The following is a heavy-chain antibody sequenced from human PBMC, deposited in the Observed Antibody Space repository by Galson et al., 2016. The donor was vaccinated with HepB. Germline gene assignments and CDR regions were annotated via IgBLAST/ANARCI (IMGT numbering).Heavy chain of an antibody. CDR3: AKGYRYGRYFDY. D-gene: IGHD5-18*01. V-gene: IGHV5-51*01. J-gene: IGHJ4*02. CDR2: DT. Sequence: DTRYSPSFQGQVTISADKSISTAYLHWSSLKASDTAMYYCAKGYRYGRYFDYWGQGTLVTVSS.